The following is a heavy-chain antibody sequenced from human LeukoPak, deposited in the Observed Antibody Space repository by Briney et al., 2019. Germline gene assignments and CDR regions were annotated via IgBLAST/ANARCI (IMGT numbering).Heavy chain of an antibody. D-gene: IGHD6-6*01. J-gene: IGHJ4*02. V-gene: IGHV4-59*08. CDR1: GGSVSNYY. Sequence: WETLSLTCSVSGGSVSNYYWSWIRQPPGKGLEWIGYVYYTGSTNYNPSLKSRVTMFEDKSKNQFSLRLYSVTVADTAVYYCARHFAYSSSSYFDYWGQGSLVTVSS. CDR2: VYYTGST. CDR3: ARHFAYSSSSYFDY.